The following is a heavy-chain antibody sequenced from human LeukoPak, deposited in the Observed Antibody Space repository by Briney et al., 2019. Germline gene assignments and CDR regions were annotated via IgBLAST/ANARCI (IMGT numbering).Heavy chain of an antibody. CDR2: ISISSNYI. V-gene: IGHV3-21*01. Sequence: PGGSLRLSCAASGFTFSRYSMNWVRQAPGKGLEWVSSISISSNYIYYPDSLKGRFTISRDNDNNSLFLQMNSLRAEDTAVYFCARGGTYGYYYYYYMDVWGKGTTVTVSS. D-gene: IGHD2-15*01. CDR3: ARGGTYGYYYYYYMDV. CDR1: GFTFSRYS. J-gene: IGHJ6*03.